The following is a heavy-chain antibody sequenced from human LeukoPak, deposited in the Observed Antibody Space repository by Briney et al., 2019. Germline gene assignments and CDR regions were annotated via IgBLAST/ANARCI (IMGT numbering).Heavy chain of an antibody. D-gene: IGHD3-3*01. J-gene: IGHJ6*03. V-gene: IGHV1-69*05. Sequence: SVKLCCKASGGTFSSYAISLVRQGPGQGIEWMGGIIPIFGTANYAQKFQGRVTITTDESTSTAYMELSSLRSEDTAVYYCARVPGTGTDPYDFWSGYKKDYYYYYMDVWGKGTTVTVSS. CDR2: IIPIFGTA. CDR1: GGTFSSYA. CDR3: ARVPGTGTDPYDFWSGYKKDYYYYYMDV.